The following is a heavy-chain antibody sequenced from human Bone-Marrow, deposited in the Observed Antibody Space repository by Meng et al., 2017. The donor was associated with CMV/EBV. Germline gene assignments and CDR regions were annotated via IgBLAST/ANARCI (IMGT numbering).Heavy chain of an antibody. Sequence: GGSLRLSCAASGFTFGFYWMHWVRQAPGKGLVWVARIDNDGRSPNYADFVKGRFTISRDNAKNTLYLQMHSLRAEDTAVYYCGKDRSRVHYWGQGTVVTVSS. CDR1: GFTFGFYW. D-gene: IGHD3-3*01. CDR2: IDNDGRSP. J-gene: IGHJ4*02. V-gene: IGHV3-74*01. CDR3: GKDRSRVHY.